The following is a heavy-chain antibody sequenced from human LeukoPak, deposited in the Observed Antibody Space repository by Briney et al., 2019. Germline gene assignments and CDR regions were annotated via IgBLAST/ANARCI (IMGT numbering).Heavy chain of an antibody. CDR3: VGEGTPGYYGSGSYFPYDY. Sequence: PSETLCLTCTGSGGSISSYYWSWIRQPPGKGLEWIGSIYYSGSTNYNPSLKSRVTISVDTSKNQFSLKLSSVTAADTAVYYCVGEGTPGYYGSGSYFPYDYWGQGTLVTVSS. CDR2: IYYSGST. J-gene: IGHJ4*02. V-gene: IGHV4-59*01. CDR1: GGSISSYY. D-gene: IGHD3-10*01.